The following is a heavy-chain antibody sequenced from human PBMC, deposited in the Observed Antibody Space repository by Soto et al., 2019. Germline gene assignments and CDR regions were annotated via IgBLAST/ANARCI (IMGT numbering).Heavy chain of an antibody. Sequence: ASVKVSCKASGYTFTGYYMHWVRQAPGQGLEWMGWINPNSGGTNYAQKFQGWVTMTRDTSISTAYMELSRLRSDDTAVYYCARGQRGSGSYYNEYYFDYWGQGTLVTVSS. D-gene: IGHD3-10*01. CDR1: GYTFTGYY. J-gene: IGHJ4*02. V-gene: IGHV1-2*04. CDR3: ARGQRGSGSYYNEYYFDY. CDR2: INPNSGGT.